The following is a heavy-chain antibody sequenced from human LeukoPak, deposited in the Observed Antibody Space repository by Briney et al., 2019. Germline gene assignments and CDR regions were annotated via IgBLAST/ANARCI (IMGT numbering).Heavy chain of an antibody. CDR2: IYHSGST. Sequence: PSETLSLTCTVSGYSISSGYYWGWIRQPPGKGLEWIGSIYHSGSTYYNPSLKSRGTISVDTSKNQFSLKLSSVTAADTAVYYCARASGSSLLNLVVDVWGKGTTVTISS. CDR1: GYSISSGYY. J-gene: IGHJ6*04. D-gene: IGHD3-10*01. CDR3: ARASGSSLLNLVVDV. V-gene: IGHV4-38-2*02.